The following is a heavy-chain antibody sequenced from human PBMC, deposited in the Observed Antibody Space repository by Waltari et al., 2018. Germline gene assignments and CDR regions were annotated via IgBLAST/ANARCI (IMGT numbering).Heavy chain of an antibody. V-gene: IGHV3-30*18. CDR2: ISFDGSNK. J-gene: IGHJ6*03. CDR1: GFSFFSYG. D-gene: IGHD2-2*01. CDR3: AKDGEATVASTIYYYYMDV. Sequence: QVQVVESGGGVVQPGRSLRLSCAASGFSFFSYGMHCVRQAPGKGLEWVAYISFDGSNKYYADSVKGRFTISRDNSKNTVYLQMNSLGAEDTAVYYCAKDGEATVASTIYYYYMDVWGKGTTVTFS.